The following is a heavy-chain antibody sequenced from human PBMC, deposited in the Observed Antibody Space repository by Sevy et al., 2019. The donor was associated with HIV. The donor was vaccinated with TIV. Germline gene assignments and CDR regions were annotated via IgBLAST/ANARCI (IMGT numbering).Heavy chain of an antibody. CDR2: ISNTGNTM. CDR1: GFPFSSYE. V-gene: IGHV3-48*03. D-gene: IGHD4-17*01. Sequence: GGSLRLSCAASGFPFSSYEMNWVRQAPGRGLEWISYISNTGNTMSYSDSVRGRFTVSRDNAKNSLFLHMNSLRAEDTATYYCARDLPPSATTVAHFDYWGRGTLVTVSS. CDR3: ARDLPPSATTVAHFDY. J-gene: IGHJ4*02.